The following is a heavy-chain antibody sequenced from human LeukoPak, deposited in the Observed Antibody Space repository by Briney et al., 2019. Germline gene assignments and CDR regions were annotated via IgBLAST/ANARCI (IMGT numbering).Heavy chain of an antibody. Sequence: QPGGSLRLSCAASGFTFTTYWMSWVRQAPGKGLEWVANIKQDGTERYYVDSVKGGFTISRDNVKNSLYLQMNSLRVEDTAVYYCAKVAKYYYGSETYYFFEHWGQGTPVTASS. V-gene: IGHV3-7*01. D-gene: IGHD3-10*01. J-gene: IGHJ4*02. CDR1: GFTFTTYW. CDR2: IKQDGTER. CDR3: AKVAKYYYGSETYYFFEH.